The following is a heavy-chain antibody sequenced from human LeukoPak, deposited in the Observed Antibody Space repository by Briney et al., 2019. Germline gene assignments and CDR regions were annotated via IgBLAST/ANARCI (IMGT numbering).Heavy chain of an antibody. CDR2: INHSGST. J-gene: IGHJ3*02. V-gene: IGHV4-34*01. CDR1: GGSFSGYY. CDR3: ARGGGDYGDYSYAFDI. D-gene: IGHD4-17*01. Sequence: PSETLSLTCAVYGGSFSGYYWSWIRQPPGKGLEWIGEINHSGSTNYNPSLKSRVTISVDTSKNQFSLKLSSVTAADTAVYYCARGGGDYGDYSYAFDIWGQGTMVTVSS.